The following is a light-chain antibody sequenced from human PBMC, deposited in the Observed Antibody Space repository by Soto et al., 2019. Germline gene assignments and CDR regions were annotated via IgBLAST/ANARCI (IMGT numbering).Light chain of an antibody. CDR2: DAY. V-gene: IGKV1-5*01. CDR3: QQYTTYPYT. CDR1: QSVTNW. Sequence: DIQMTQSPSTLSASVGDRVTITCRASQSVTNWLAWYQQKPGKAPNLLIYDAYSLQSGIPSRFSGSGSGTEFTLTISSLQPDDFATYYCQQYTTYPYTFGQGTKLEIK. J-gene: IGKJ2*01.